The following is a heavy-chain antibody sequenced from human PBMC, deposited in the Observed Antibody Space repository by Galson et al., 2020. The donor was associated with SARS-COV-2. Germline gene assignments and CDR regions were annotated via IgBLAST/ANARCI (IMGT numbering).Heavy chain of an antibody. Sequence: SGPTLVKPTQTLTLTCTFSGFSLSTSGVGVGWIRQPPGKALEWLALIYWDDDKRYSPSLKSRLTITKDTSKNQVILTMTNMDPVDTATYYCARSSSTYDVLTGYNFFDSWGQGTLVTVSS. CDR1: GFSLSTSGVG. D-gene: IGHD3-9*01. CDR2: IYWDDDK. J-gene: IGHJ4*02. CDR3: ARSSSTYDVLTGYNFFDS. V-gene: IGHV2-5*02.